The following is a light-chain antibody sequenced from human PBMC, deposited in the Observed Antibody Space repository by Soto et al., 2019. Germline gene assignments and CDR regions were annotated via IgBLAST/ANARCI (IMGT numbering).Light chain of an antibody. V-gene: IGKV3-11*01. CDR2: DAS. Sequence: DIVLTQSPATLSLSPGERDTLSCRASQSVRRYLAWYQQKPGQAPRLLIYDASTRATGIPARFSGSGSETDFTLTITSLEPEDFAVYYCQQRNNWPPITFGQGTRLEI. J-gene: IGKJ5*01. CDR1: QSVRRY. CDR3: QQRNNWPPIT.